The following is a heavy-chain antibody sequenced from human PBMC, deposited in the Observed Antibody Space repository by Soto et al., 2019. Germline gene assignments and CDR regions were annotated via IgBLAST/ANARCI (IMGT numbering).Heavy chain of an antibody. V-gene: IGHV4-30-4*01. J-gene: IGHJ5*02. CDR1: GGSISSGDYY. Sequence: SETLSLTCTVSGGSISSGDYYWSWIRQPPGKGLEWIGYIYYSGSTYYNPSLKSRVTISVDTSKNQFSLKLSFVTAADTAVYYCARDIFGWFDPWGQGTLVTVSS. CDR3: ARDIFGWFDP. CDR2: IYYSGST. D-gene: IGHD3-3*02.